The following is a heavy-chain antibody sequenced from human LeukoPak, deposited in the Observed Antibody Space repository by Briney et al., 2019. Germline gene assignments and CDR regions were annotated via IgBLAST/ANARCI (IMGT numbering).Heavy chain of an antibody. V-gene: IGHV3-30*03. Sequence: PGGSLRLSCAASGFTFSSYSMNWVRQAPGKGLEWVAVISYDGSNKYYADSVKGRFTISRDNSKNTLYLQMNSLRAEDTAVYYCARDNTYCGGDCYSFYFDYWGQGTLVTVSS. D-gene: IGHD2-21*02. J-gene: IGHJ4*02. CDR2: ISYDGSNK. CDR1: GFTFSSYS. CDR3: ARDNTYCGGDCYSFYFDY.